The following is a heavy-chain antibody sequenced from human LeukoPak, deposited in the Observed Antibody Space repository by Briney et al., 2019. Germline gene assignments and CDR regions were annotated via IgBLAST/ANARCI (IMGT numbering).Heavy chain of an antibody. CDR2: ISYDGSKT. Sequence: SGGSLRLSCAASGFTFSSYGMHWVRQAPGKGLEWVAVISYDGSKTYYAGSVKGRFTISRDNAKNSLYLQMNSLRAEDTAVYYCARAVAAAGTGFDYWGQGTLVAVSS. CDR1: GFTFSSYG. CDR3: ARAVAAAGTGFDY. J-gene: IGHJ4*02. D-gene: IGHD6-13*01. V-gene: IGHV3-30*03.